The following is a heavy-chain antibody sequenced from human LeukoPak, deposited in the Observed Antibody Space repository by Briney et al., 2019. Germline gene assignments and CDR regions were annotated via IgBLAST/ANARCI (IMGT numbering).Heavy chain of an antibody. V-gene: IGHV5-51*01. Sequence: GESLQISCHVSGSXFTNYWIGWVRSMPGKGLESMGSIYPADSDTTYSPSFEGQVTISADKSIDTVYLQWSSLKASDTATYYCARQSRDGSKTRGYYFDSWGQGTLVTVSS. CDR3: ARQSRDGSKTRGYYFDS. CDR1: GSXFTNYW. CDR2: IYPADSDT. J-gene: IGHJ4*02. D-gene: IGHD3-10*01.